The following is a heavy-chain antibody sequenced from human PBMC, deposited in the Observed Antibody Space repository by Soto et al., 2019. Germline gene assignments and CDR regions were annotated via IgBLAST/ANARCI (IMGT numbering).Heavy chain of an antibody. CDR2: INPNSGGT. V-gene: IGHV1-2*04. J-gene: IGHJ6*02. CDR1: GYTFTTYA. CDR3: ARDGDYVWVSYCYSDYYYVMYV. Sequence: ASVKVSCKTSGYTFTTYAIHWVRQAPGQGLEWMGWINPNSGGTNYAQKFQGWVTMTRDTSISTAYMELSRLRSDDTAVYYCARDGDYVWVSYCYSDYYYVMYVWGQGTTVTVSS. D-gene: IGHD3-16*02.